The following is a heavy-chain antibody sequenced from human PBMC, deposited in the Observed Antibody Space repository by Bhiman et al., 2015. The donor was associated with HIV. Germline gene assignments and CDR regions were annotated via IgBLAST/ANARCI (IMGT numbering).Heavy chain of an antibody. CDR2: ITWDAGTT. CDR1: GFTFDDYT. Sequence: EVQLVESGGVVVQPGGSLRLSCAASGFTFDDYTMHWVRQVPGKGLEWVSLITWDAGTTYYADSVKGRFTISRDDSKNSLYLQMNSLRTEDTALYYCAKDSVPWDSDYYYMDVWGKGTSVTVSS. V-gene: IGHV3-43*01. D-gene: IGHD1-26*01. CDR3: AKDSVPWDSDYYYMDV. J-gene: IGHJ6*03.